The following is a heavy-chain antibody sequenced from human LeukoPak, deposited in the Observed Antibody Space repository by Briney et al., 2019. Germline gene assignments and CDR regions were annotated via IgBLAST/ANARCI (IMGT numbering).Heavy chain of an antibody. CDR2: INPNSGGT. CDR1: GCTFTGYY. CDR3: ARTPTYYYDSSGYYYDY. J-gene: IGHJ4*02. Sequence: GASVKVSCKASGCTFTGYYMHWVRQAPGQGLEWMGWINPNSGGTNYAQKFQGRVTMTRDTSISTAYMELSRLRSDDTAVYYCARTPTYYYDSSGYYYDYWGQGTLVTVSS. D-gene: IGHD3-22*01. V-gene: IGHV1-2*02.